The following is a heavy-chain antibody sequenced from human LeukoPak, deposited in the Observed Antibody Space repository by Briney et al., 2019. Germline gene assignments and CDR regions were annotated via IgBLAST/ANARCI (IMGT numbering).Heavy chain of an antibody. CDR2: INPNSGGT. J-gene: IGHJ5*02. CDR3: ATRYYYDSSGPPGGFDP. D-gene: IGHD3-22*01. V-gene: IGHV1-2*02. CDR1: GYTFTGYY. Sequence: ASVKVSCKASGYTFTGYYMHWVRPAPGQGLEWMGWINPNSGGTNYAQKFQGRVTMTRDTSISTAYMELSRLRSDDTAVYYCATRYYYDSSGPPGGFDPWGQGTLVTVSS.